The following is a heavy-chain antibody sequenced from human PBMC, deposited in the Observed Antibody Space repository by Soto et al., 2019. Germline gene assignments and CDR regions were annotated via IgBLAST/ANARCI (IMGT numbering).Heavy chain of an antibody. CDR2: ISSNGGST. CDR3: ARAYYDILTASYGMDV. J-gene: IGHJ6*02. CDR1: GFTFSSYA. D-gene: IGHD3-9*01. Sequence: GGSLRLSSAASGFTFSSYAMHWVRQAPGKGLEYVSAISSNGGSTYYADSVKGRFTISRDNSKNTLYLQMNSLRAEDTAVYYCARAYYDILTASYGMDVWGQGTTVTVSS. V-gene: IGHV3-64*04.